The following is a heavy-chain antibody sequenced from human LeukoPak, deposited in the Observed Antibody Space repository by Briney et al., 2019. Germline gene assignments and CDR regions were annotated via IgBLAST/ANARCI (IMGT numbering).Heavy chain of an antibody. D-gene: IGHD2-15*01. CDR2: ISGSGVST. CDR3: AKRQIGNFDY. CDR1: GFTFSSFD. J-gene: IGHJ4*02. Sequence: AGGSLRLSCAASGFTFSSFDMTWVRQAPGKGREWVSTISGSGVSTYYADSVKGRFTISRDNSKNTVYLQMNSLRAEDTAAYYCAKRQIGNFDYWGQGTLVTVSS. V-gene: IGHV3-23*01.